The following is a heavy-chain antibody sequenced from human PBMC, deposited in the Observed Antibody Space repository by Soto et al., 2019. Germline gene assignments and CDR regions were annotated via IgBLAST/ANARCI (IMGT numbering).Heavy chain of an antibody. Sequence: ASVKVSCKASGYTFTSYGISWVRQAPGQGLEWMGWISAYNGNTNYAQKLQGRVTMTTDTSTSTAYMELRSLRSDDTAVYYCARLVREPDDFWSGYYTGGFDYWG. V-gene: IGHV1-18*04. D-gene: IGHD3-3*01. CDR2: ISAYNGNT. J-gene: IGHJ4*01. CDR3: ARLVREPDDFWSGYYTGGFDY. CDR1: GYTFTSYG.